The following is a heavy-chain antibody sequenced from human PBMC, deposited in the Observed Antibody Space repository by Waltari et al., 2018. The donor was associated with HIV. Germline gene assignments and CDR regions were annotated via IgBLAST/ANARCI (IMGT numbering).Heavy chain of an antibody. CDR3: ARCETVVTPFINKYLGLDV. CDR2: ISATSTTI. D-gene: IGHD2-15*01. J-gene: IGHJ6*02. Sequence: EVQLVESGGKLVQPGGSLRLSCLASGFTFSDYSMNWVRQGPGNGLWVVACISATSTTIVYENSMKGRCTGSRDNVENSLYLDMSSLRAEDTGDYYCARCETVVTPFINKYLGLDVWGPGTTVTVSS. V-gene: IGHV3-48*01. CDR1: GFTFSDYS.